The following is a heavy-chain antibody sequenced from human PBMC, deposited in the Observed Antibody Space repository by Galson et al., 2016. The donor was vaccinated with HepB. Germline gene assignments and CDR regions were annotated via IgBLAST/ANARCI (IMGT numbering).Heavy chain of an antibody. CDR3: AMGLCSSTSCFCDPYFDY. Sequence: TLSLPCTVSGGSISNGGYYWSWIRQHPGKGLEWIGYIYYSGSTYYNPSLKSRVTISVDTSKNQFSLKLSSVTAADTAVYYCAMGLCSSTSCFCDPYFDYWGQGTLVTVSS. J-gene: IGHJ4*02. CDR1: GGSISNGGYY. D-gene: IGHD2-2*01. V-gene: IGHV4-31*03. CDR2: IYYSGST.